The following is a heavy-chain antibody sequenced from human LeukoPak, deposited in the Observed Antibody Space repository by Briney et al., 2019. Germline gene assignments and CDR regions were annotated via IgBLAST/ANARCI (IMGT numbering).Heavy chain of an antibody. V-gene: IGHV4-39*07. Sequence: SETLSLTCTVSGGSISSSSYYWAWIRQPPGKGLEWIGSIYYSGSTYYNPSLKSRVTISVDKSKNQFSLKLSSVTAADTAVYYCARGDVAVASSYFDYWGQGTLVTVSS. D-gene: IGHD6-19*01. CDR1: GGSISSSSYY. CDR3: ARGDVAVASSYFDY. CDR2: IYYSGST. J-gene: IGHJ4*02.